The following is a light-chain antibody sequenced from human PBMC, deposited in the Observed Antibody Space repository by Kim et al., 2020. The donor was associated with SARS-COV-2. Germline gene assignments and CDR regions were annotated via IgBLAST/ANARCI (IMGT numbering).Light chain of an antibody. Sequence: ITRHRNNLSSFYSISYYQRHAHAAILLFFDKDNRPSGIPDRFSGSSSGSMASLPTTWALAEDEASYYCSTRDSRAHRYVFGTGTKVTVL. J-gene: IGLJ1*01. V-gene: IGLV3-19*01. CDR2: DKD. CDR3: STRDSRAHRYV. CDR1: NLSSFY.